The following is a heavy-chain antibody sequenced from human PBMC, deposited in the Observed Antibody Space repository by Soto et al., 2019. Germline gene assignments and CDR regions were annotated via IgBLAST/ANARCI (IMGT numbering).Heavy chain of an antibody. Sequence: QVQLVESGGGVVQPGRSLRLSCAASGFTFSSYAMHWVRQAPGKGLEWVAVISYDGSNKNYADSVKGRFTISRDNSKNTLYLQMNSLRAEDTAVYYCARDRPPYSSGWYYFDYWGQGTLVTVSS. J-gene: IGHJ4*02. V-gene: IGHV3-30-3*01. CDR3: ARDRPPYSSGWYYFDY. CDR2: ISYDGSNK. CDR1: GFTFSSYA. D-gene: IGHD6-19*01.